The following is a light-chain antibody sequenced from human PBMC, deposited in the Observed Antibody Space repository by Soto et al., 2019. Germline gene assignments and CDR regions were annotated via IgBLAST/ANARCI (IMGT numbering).Light chain of an antibody. CDR1: SSDVGGYNY. V-gene: IGLV2-14*01. J-gene: IGLJ1*01. CDR2: EVS. Sequence: QSVLTQPASVSGSPGQSFTISCTGTSSDVGGYNYVSWYQHHPGKAPKLMIYEVSNRPSGVSNRFSGSKSGNTASLTISGLQAEDEADYYCSSYTSSITYVFGDGTKVTVL. CDR3: SSYTSSITYV.